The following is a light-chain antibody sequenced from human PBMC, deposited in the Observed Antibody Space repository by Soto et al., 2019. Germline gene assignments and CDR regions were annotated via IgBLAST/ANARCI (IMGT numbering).Light chain of an antibody. CDR1: SSDVGGYNY. V-gene: IGLV2-8*01. CDR3: SSYAGSSTPYV. J-gene: IGLJ1*01. CDR2: DVS. Sequence: QSVLTQPPSASGSPGQSVTISCTGTSSDVGGYNYVSWYQQHPGKAPKLMIYDVSKRPSGVPDRFSGSKSGNTASLTVSGLQAEDEADYYCSSYAGSSTPYVFGTGTKATVL.